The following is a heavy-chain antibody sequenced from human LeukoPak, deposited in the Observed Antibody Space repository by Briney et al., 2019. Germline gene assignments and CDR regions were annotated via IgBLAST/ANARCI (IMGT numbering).Heavy chain of an antibody. CDR2: ISSSGSTI. CDR1: GFALFTYT. Sequence: GGSLRLSCAASGFALFTYTMNWVRQAPGKGLEWVSYISSSGSTIYYADSVKGRFTISRDNAKNSLYLQMNSLRAEDTAVYYCAELGITMIGGVWGKGTTVTISS. D-gene: IGHD3-10*02. V-gene: IGHV3-48*04. J-gene: IGHJ6*04. CDR3: AELGITMIGGV.